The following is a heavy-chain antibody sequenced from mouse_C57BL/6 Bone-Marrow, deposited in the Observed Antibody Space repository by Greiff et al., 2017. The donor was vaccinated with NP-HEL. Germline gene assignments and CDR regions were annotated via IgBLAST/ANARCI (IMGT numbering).Heavy chain of an antibody. D-gene: IGHD1-3*01. Sequence: VQLKESGPVLVKPGASVKMSCKASGYTFTDYYMNWVKQSHGKSLEWIGVINPYNGGTSYNQKFKGKATLTVDKSSSTAYMELNSLTSEDSAVYYCAREVGPGFAYWGQGTLVTVSA. J-gene: IGHJ3*01. V-gene: IGHV1-19*01. CDR3: AREVGPGFAY. CDR1: GYTFTDYY. CDR2: INPYNGGT.